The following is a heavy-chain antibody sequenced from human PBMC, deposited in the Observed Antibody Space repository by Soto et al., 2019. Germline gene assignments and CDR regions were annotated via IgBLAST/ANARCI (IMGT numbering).Heavy chain of an antibody. CDR3: ATEGTDDDPEYGRAFDV. CDR2: TYYSGST. J-gene: IGHJ3*01. V-gene: IGHV4-30-4*01. CDR1: GGSISSGDYY. D-gene: IGHD3-10*01. Sequence: QVQLQESGPGLVKPSQTLSLTCIVSGGSISSGDYYWSWIRQPPGKGLEWIGYTYYSGSTSYNPSLKSRVTISADTSKNQFSLKLTSVTAADTAVYYCATEGTDDDPEYGRAFDVWGQGTMVSVSS.